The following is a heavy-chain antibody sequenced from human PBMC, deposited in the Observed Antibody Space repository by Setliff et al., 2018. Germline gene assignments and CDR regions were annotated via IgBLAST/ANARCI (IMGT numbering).Heavy chain of an antibody. CDR3: ASPLYSSGYALDY. Sequence: GGSLRLSCAASGFTFSSYSMNWVRQAPGKGLEWVSYISSSSSTIYYADSVKGRFTISRDNAKNSLYLQMNSLRAEDTAVYYCASPLYSSGYALDYWGQGTLVTSPQ. J-gene: IGHJ4*02. V-gene: IGHV3-48*01. CDR1: GFTFSSYS. CDR2: ISSSSSTI. D-gene: IGHD6-19*01.